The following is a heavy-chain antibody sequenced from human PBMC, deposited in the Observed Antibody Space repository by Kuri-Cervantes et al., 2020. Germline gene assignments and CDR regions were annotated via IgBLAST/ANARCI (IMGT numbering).Heavy chain of an antibody. D-gene: IGHD4-17*01. J-gene: IGHJ4*02. Sequence: GGSLRLSFAASGFTLRSYAIHWVRQAPGKGLEWVAVISSDGSNKYHADSVKGRFTISRENAKNSLYLQMNSLRDEDTAVYYCARDYGYYFDYWGQGTLVTVSS. CDR2: ISSDGSNK. CDR3: ARDYGYYFDY. CDR1: GFTLRSYA. V-gene: IGHV3-30*07.